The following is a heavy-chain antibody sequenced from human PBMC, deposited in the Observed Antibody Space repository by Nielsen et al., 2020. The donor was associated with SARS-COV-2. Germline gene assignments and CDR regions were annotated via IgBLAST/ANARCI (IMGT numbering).Heavy chain of an antibody. CDR2: ITPMFGAA. CDR1: GYTFSSYY. D-gene: IGHD6-19*01. CDR3: ATDSHTSGFDY. V-gene: IGHV1-69*13. Sequence: SVKVSCKASGYTFSSYYIHWVRQAPGQGLEWMGGITPMFGAANNAQKFQGRVTITADESTGTAYMELSSLRSEDTAVYYCATDSHTSGFDYWGQGTLVTVSS. J-gene: IGHJ4*02.